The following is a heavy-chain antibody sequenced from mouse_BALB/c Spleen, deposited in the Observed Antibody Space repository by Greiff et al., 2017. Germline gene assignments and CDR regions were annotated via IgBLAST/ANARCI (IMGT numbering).Heavy chain of an antibody. CDR1: GYTFTSYD. V-gene: IGHV1S56*01. CDR2: IYPGDGST. J-gene: IGHJ3*01. D-gene: IGHD1-1*01. CDR3: ARSDYGSRSSFAY. Sequence: VQLQESGPELVKPGALVKISCKASGYTFTSYDINWVKQRPGQGLEWIGWIYPGDGSTKYNEKFKGKATLTADKSSSTAYMQLSSLTSEDTAVYYCARSDYGSRSSFAYWGQGTLVTVSA.